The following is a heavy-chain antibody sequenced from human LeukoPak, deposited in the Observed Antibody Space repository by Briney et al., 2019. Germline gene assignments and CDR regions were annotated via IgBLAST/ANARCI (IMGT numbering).Heavy chain of an antibody. D-gene: IGHD1-14*01. J-gene: IGHJ6*03. CDR1: GASISSSSYY. V-gene: IGHV4-39*07. Sequence: SETLSLTCTVSGASISSSSYYWGWIRQPPGKGLEWIGSIYYSGGTYYNPSLKSRVTISIDTSKNQFSLKLSSVTAADTAVYYCARFPGGAEYRHYYYMDVWGKGTTVTVSS. CDR2: IYYSGGT. CDR3: ARFPGGAEYRHYYYMDV.